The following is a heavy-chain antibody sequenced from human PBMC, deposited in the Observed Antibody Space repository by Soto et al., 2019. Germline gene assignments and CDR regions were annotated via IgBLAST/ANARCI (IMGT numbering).Heavy chain of an antibody. CDR2: IDPSDSYT. Sequence: GESLKISCNGSGYSFTSYWISWVRQMPWKGLEWVGRIDPSDSYTNYSPSFQGHVTISADKSISTAYLQWSSLKASDTAMYYCARHGGEDTYCGGDCYSFYYYGMDVWGQGTTVTVSS. D-gene: IGHD2-21*02. CDR1: GYSFTSYW. CDR3: ARHGGEDTYCGGDCYSFYYYGMDV. J-gene: IGHJ6*02. V-gene: IGHV5-10-1*01.